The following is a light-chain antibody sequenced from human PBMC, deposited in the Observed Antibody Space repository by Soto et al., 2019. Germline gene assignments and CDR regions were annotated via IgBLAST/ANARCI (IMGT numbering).Light chain of an antibody. V-gene: IGKV1-5*01. CDR1: QNIDVW. J-gene: IGKJ1*01. CDR3: QQYETFSGT. CDR2: GAS. Sequence: DIQMTQSPSTLSASVGDRVTISCRASQNIDVWLAWFQQKPGKAPKLLIYGASTLASGVPSRFSGSGSGTEFALTISSLQPDDFATYYCQQYETFSGTFGPGTKVDIK.